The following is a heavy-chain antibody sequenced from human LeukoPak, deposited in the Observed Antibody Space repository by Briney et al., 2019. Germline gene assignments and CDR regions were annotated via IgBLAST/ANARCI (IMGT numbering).Heavy chain of an antibody. J-gene: IGHJ6*02. CDR2: IIPIFGTA. CDR3: ARAEYSSSWSSSWDYYYGMDV. D-gene: IGHD6-6*01. Sequence: ASVKVSCKASGYTFTSYGISWVRQAPGQGLEWMGGIIPIFGTANYAQKFQGRVTITADESTSTACMELSSLRSEDTAVYYCARAEYSSSWSSSWDYYYGMDVWGQGTTVTVSS. CDR1: GYTFTSYG. V-gene: IGHV1-69*13.